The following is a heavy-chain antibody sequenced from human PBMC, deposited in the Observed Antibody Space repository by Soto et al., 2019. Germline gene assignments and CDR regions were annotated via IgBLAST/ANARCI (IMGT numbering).Heavy chain of an antibody. J-gene: IGHJ4*02. Sequence: PSETLSLTCTVSGASISSSYYYWGWIRQPPGKGLEWIGSIYYSGSTYYNPSLKSRVTVSVDTSKNQFFLKVTSPTAADTAEYYCARHGVDGAAHLEYYFDYWGQGTPVTVSS. V-gene: IGHV4-39*01. D-gene: IGHD2-15*01. CDR2: IYYSGST. CDR1: GASISSSYYY. CDR3: ARHGVDGAAHLEYYFDY.